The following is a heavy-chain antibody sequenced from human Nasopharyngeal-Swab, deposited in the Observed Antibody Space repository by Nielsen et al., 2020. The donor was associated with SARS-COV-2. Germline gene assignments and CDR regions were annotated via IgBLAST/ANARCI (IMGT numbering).Heavy chain of an antibody. J-gene: IGHJ4*02. CDR1: GFTFKDHA. CDR3: ASWAGYSRDYYGPLDY. CDR2: ISGSGNT. V-gene: IGHV3-23*01. D-gene: IGHD6-25*01. Sequence: GGSLRLSCEASGFTFKDHAMTWARKAQGRGMEGVSTISGSGNTHYADSVKGRFTISTDNPKNTLFLQMNSLKAEDTAISSCASWAGYSRDYYGPLDYWGQGNLVTVSS.